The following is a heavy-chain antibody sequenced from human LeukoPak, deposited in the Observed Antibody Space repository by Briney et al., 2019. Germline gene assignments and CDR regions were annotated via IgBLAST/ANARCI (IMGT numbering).Heavy chain of an antibody. CDR1: GGSIRSYY. J-gene: IGHJ4*02. CDR2: IYYSGST. D-gene: IGHD3-10*01. Sequence: SETLSLTCTVSGGSIRSYYWSWIRQPPGKGLEWIGYIYYSGSTNHNPSLKSRVTISVDTSKNQFSLKVTSVTAADTAVYYCARSRGVAGGFDFWGQGTLVTVSS. V-gene: IGHV4-59*01. CDR3: ARSRGVAGGFDF.